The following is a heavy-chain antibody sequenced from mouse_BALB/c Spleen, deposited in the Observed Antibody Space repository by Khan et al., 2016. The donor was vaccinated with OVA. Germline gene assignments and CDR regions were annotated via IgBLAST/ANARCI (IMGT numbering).Heavy chain of an antibody. D-gene: IGHD2-2*01. V-gene: IGHV1S135*01. CDR3: ARHGYVAWFTY. J-gene: IGHJ3*01. CDR1: GYSFTTYY. Sequence: VQLKQSGPELMKPGASVKISCMASGYSFTTYYIHWVMQSHGKSLEWIGYFDPFSGSTTYNQKFKGKATLTVDKSSSTAYIHLSNLTSEDSAVYYCARHGYVAWFTYWGQGTLVTVSA. CDR2: FDPFSGST.